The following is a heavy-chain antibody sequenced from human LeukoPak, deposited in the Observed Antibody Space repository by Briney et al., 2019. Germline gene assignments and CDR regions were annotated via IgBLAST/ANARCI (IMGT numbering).Heavy chain of an antibody. V-gene: IGHV3-64*01. Sequence: GGSLRLSCAASGFTFSDYAMHWVRQAPGKGLEYVSAISHNGGSTYYAHSVKGRFTISRDNSKNTHYLQLGSLRDEDMAVYYCARERRFCTSTSCYCFSDYWGQGTLVTVSS. CDR3: ARERRFCTSTSCYCFSDY. J-gene: IGHJ4*02. CDR1: GFTFSDYA. D-gene: IGHD2-2*01. CDR2: ISHNGGST.